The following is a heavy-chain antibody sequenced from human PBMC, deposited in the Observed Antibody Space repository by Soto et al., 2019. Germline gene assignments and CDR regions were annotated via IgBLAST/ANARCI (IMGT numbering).Heavy chain of an antibody. V-gene: IGHV4-61*08. D-gene: IGHD3-22*01. Sequence: QVQLQESGPGLVKPSETLSLICTVSGDSVSGGGYYWTWIRQPPGKGLEWIGYISFTGDTTYNPSLRSRVTIAMHTSKNQFSLKLTSATAADKALYYCSIGGHYYHSMIWGPGTLVTVSS. CDR2: ISFTGDT. J-gene: IGHJ4*02. CDR1: GDSVSGGGYY. CDR3: SIGGHYYHSMI.